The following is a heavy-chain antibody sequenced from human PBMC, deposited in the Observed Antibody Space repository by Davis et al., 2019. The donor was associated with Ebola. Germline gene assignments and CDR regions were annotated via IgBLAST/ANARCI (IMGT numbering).Heavy chain of an antibody. V-gene: IGHV3-21*01. CDR1: GFTFDDYA. CDR2: ISSYSDYI. J-gene: IGHJ5*01. D-gene: IGHD3-22*01. CDR3: ARDRDYYDSSAYHPRGWFDS. Sequence: GESLKISCTASGFTFDDYAMTWVRQAPGKGLEWVSSISSYSDYIYYADSVKGRFAISRDNAKTSLSLQMNSLRAEDTAVYYCARDRDYYDSSAYHPRGWFDSWGQGTLVIVSS.